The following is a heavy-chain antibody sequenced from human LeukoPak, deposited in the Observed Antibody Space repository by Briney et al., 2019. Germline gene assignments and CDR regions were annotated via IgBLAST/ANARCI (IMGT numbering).Heavy chain of an antibody. D-gene: IGHD6-13*01. J-gene: IGHJ4*02. CDR1: GGTFSSYA. CDR2: IIPIFGTA. V-gene: IGHV1-69*05. CDR3: AIDRIAARERSDY. Sequence: SVKVSCKASGGTFSSYAISWVRQAPGQGLEWMGGIIPIFGTANYAQKFQGRVTITTDESTSTAYMELSSLRSGDTAVYYCAIDRIAARERSDYWGQGTLVTVSS.